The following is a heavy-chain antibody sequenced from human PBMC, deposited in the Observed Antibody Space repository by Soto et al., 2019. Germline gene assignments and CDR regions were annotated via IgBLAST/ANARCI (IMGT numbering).Heavy chain of an antibody. D-gene: IGHD2-2*01. CDR1: GDSISGGASF. J-gene: IGHJ5*02. CDR3: AKLSCTSSTCYFPGWFDP. CDR2: VYYSGSS. Sequence: SETLSLTCTVSGDSISGGASFWSWIRQPPGKGLEWIANVYYSGSSYYNPSHKSRLTISVDTTKNQFSLQLKSMTAADTAVYYCAKLSCTSSTCYFPGWFDPWGQGTLVTVPS. V-gene: IGHV4-31*03.